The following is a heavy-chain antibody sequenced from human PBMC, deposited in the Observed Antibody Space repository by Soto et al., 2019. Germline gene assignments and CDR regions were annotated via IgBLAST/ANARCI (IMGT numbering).Heavy chain of an antibody. V-gene: IGHV3-23*01. Sequence: HPGGSLRLSCAASGFIFGSYTMSWVRQAPGKGLEWVSTISSSGCSTYYADSVKGRFTISRDNSKNTLYLQMNSLRAEDTAVYYCAKDQGSSWYEIDYWGQGTLVTVSS. J-gene: IGHJ4*02. CDR2: ISSSGCST. D-gene: IGHD6-13*01. CDR3: AKDQGSSWYEIDY. CDR1: GFIFGSYT.